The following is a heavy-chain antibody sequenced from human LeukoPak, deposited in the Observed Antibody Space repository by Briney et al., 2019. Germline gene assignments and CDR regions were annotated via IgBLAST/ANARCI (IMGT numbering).Heavy chain of an antibody. V-gene: IGHV4-4*07. J-gene: IGHJ3*02. CDR3: AREPRVVPAHDAFDI. CDR1: GGSISSYY. Sequence: SETLSLTCTVSGGSISSYYWSWIRQPAGKGLEWIGRIYTSGSTNYNPSLQSRVTISVDTSKNQFSLKLSSVTAADTAMYFCAREPRVVPAHDAFDIWGQGTMVTVSS. D-gene: IGHD2-2*01. CDR2: IYTSGST.